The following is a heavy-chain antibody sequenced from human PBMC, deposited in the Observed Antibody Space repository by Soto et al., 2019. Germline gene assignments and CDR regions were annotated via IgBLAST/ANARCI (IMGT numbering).Heavy chain of an antibody. Sequence: AASVKVSCKASGYTFISYAMHWVRQAPGQRLEWMGWINAGNGNTKYSQKFQGRVTITRDTSASTAYMELSSLRSEDTAVYYCARDRTGLRSSPYFDYWGQGTLVTVSS. CDR2: INAGNGNT. V-gene: IGHV1-3*01. CDR1: GYTFISYA. D-gene: IGHD4-17*01. CDR3: ARDRTGLRSSPYFDY. J-gene: IGHJ4*02.